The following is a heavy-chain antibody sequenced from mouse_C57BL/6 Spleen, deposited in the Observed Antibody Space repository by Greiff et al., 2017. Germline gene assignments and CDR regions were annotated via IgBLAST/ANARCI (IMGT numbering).Heavy chain of an antibody. V-gene: IGHV5-17*01. CDR1: GFTFSDYG. Sequence: EVQRVESGGGLVKPGGSLKLSCAASGFTFSDYGMHWVRQAPEKGLEWVAYISSGSSTIYYADTVKGRFTISRDNAKNTLFLQMTSLRSEDTAMYYCARRYYSNLYYAMDYWGQGTSVTVSS. CDR3: ARRYYSNLYYAMDY. J-gene: IGHJ4*01. D-gene: IGHD2-5*01. CDR2: ISSGSSTI.